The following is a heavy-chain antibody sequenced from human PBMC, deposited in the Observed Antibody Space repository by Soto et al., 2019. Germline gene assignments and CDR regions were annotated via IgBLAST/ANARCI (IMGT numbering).Heavy chain of an antibody. Sequence: SETLSLTCAVYGGSFSGYYWSWIRQPPGKGLEWIGEINHSGSTNYNPSLKSRVTISVDTSKNQFSLKLSSVTAADTAVYYCARVSGRYGDYSYWGQGTLVTVSS. J-gene: IGHJ4*02. V-gene: IGHV4-34*01. D-gene: IGHD4-17*01. CDR1: GGSFSGYY. CDR3: ARVSGRYGDYSY. CDR2: INHSGST.